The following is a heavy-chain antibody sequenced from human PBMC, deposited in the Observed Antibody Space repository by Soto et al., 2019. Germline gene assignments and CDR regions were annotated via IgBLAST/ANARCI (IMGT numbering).Heavy chain of an antibody. D-gene: IGHD3-22*01. V-gene: IGHV3-30-3*01. CDR3: ARDQLYYNDISGRPLNAFDV. CDR1: GSTFNNYA. J-gene: IGHJ3*01. CDR2: ISFDGNNK. Sequence: GGSLRLSCAASGSTFNNYAIHWVRQAPAKGLEWVAVISFDGNNKYYADSVKGQFTISRDDSKNTLYLQMNSLRAEDTAVYYCARDQLYYNDISGRPLNAFDVWGQGTMVTVSS.